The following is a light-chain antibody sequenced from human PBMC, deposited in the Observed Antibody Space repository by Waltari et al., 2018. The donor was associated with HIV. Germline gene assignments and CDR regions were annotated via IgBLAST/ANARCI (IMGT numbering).Light chain of an antibody. CDR3: CSYAGSRTWV. J-gene: IGLJ3*02. CDR2: DVS. CDR1: SSDIGGYNY. Sequence: QSALTQPASVSGSPGQSITISSTGTSSDIGGYNYVSWYQQHPGKAPKLMIYDVSKRPSGVSNRFSGSKSGNTASLTISGLQAEDETDYYCCSYAGSRTWVFGGGTKLTVL. V-gene: IGLV2-23*02.